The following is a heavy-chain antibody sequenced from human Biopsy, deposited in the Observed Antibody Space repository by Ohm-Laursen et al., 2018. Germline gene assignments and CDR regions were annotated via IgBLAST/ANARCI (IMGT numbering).Heavy chain of an antibody. Sequence: SLRLSCAASVFTFSDHALHWVRQAPAKGPEWVAVSSYDGSNTYHADSVSGRFTISRDNSKNTLYLQMNSLATEDTASYYCAKDFAGWPYRSCFRIYYFFDYWGQGTLVTVSS. CDR3: AKDFAGWPYRSCFRIYYFFDY. CDR2: SSYDGSNT. D-gene: IGHD3-22*01. J-gene: IGHJ4*03. V-gene: IGHV3-30*18. CDR1: VFTFSDHA.